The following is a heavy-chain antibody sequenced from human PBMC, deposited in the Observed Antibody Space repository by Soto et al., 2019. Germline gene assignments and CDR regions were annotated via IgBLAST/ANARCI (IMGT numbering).Heavy chain of an antibody. CDR1: GFTFDDYA. J-gene: IGHJ4*02. CDR2: ISWNSGRI. Sequence: SLRLSCAASGFTFDDYAMYWVRQVPGKGLEWVSGISWNSGRIGYADSVKGRFTISRDNAKNSLYLQMNSLRPENTALYYCTRSVGQLVGGSFDYWGQGTLVTVSS. V-gene: IGHV3-9*01. D-gene: IGHD6-6*01. CDR3: TRSVGQLVGGSFDY.